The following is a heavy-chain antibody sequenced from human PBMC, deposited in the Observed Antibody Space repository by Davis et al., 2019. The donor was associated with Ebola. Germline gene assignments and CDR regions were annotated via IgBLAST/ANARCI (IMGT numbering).Heavy chain of an antibody. CDR2: IIPILGIA. CDR1: GGTFSSYA. J-gene: IGHJ4*02. V-gene: IGHV1-69*04. CDR3: ARDHRAKYAFIAVAGTS. Sequence: AASVKVSCKASGGTFSSYAISWVRQAPGQGLEWMGRIIPILGIANYAQKFQGRVTITADKSTSTAYMELSSLRSDDTAVYYCARDHRAKYAFIAVAGTSWGQGTLVTVSS. D-gene: IGHD6-19*01.